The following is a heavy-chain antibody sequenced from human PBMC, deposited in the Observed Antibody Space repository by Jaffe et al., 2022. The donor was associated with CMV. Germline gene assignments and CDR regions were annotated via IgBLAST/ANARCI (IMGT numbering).Heavy chain of an antibody. CDR3: ARGLAHDYGDYVWGYYFDY. CDR1: GYTFTSYY. Sequence: QVQLVQSGAEVKKPGASVKVSCKASGYTFTSYYMHWVRQAPGQGLEWMGIINPSGGSTSYAQKFQGRVTMTRDTSTSTVYMELSSLRSEDTAVYYCARGLAHDYGDYVWGYYFDYWGQGTLVTVSS. CDR2: INPSGGST. J-gene: IGHJ4*02. D-gene: IGHD4-17*01. V-gene: IGHV1-46*01.